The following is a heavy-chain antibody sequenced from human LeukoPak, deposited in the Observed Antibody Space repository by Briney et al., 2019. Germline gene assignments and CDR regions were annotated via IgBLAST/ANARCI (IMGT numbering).Heavy chain of an antibody. D-gene: IGHD6-19*01. CDR2: ISAYNGNT. CDR1: GYTFTSYG. CDR3: ARGEPSGWYEGGFDY. V-gene: IGHV1-18*01. Sequence: ASVKVSCKASGYTFTSYGISWVRQAPGQGLEWMGWISAYNGNTNYAQKLQGRVTMTTDTSTSTAYMELRILRSDDTAVYYCARGEPSGWYEGGFDYWGQGTLVTVSS. J-gene: IGHJ4*02.